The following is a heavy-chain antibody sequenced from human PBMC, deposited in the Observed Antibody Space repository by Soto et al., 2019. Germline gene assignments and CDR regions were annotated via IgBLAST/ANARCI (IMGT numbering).Heavy chain of an antibody. CDR1: GFTFSSYW. CDR2: INSDGSST. Sequence: EVQLVESGGGLVQPGGSLRLSCVASGFTFSSYWMHWVRQAPGKGLVWVSRINSDGSSTTYADSVTGRFTISRDNSKNTLYLSMNSLRAADTAVYYSARDQLYYYGSGSYYHDAFDIWVQGTMVTVSS. CDR3: ARDQLYYYGSGSYYHDAFDI. J-gene: IGHJ3*02. V-gene: IGHV3-74*01. D-gene: IGHD3-10*01.